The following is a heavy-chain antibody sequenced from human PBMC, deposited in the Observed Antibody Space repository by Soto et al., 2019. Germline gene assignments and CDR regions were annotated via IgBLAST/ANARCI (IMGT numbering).Heavy chain of an antibody. CDR1: GFTFSDYY. CDR3: ARGDCSSTSCYTYYYYMDV. CDR2: ISSSGSTI. Sequence: GGSLRLSCAASGFTFSDYYMSWIRQAPGKGLEWVTYISSSGSTIYYADSVKGRFTISRDNAKNSLYLQMNSLRAEDTAVYYCARGDCSSTSCYTYYYYMDVWGKGTTVTVSS. J-gene: IGHJ6*03. D-gene: IGHD2-2*02. V-gene: IGHV3-11*01.